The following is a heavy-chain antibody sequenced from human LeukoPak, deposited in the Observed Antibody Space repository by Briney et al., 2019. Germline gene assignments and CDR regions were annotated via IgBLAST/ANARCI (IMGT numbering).Heavy chain of an antibody. J-gene: IGHJ3*02. CDR2: IYHSGST. CDR1: GYSISSGYY. Sequence: SETLSLTCTVSGYSISSGYYWGWIRQPPGKGLEWIGSIYHSGSTYYNPSLKSRVTISVDTSKNQFSLKLSSVTAADTAVYYCARDAYYYDSSGYYLRNAFDIWGQGTMVTVSS. CDR3: ARDAYYYDSSGYYLRNAFDI. V-gene: IGHV4-38-2*02. D-gene: IGHD3-22*01.